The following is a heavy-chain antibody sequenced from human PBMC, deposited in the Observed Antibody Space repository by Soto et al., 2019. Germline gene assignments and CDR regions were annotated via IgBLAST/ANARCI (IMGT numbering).Heavy chain of an antibody. CDR3: ARPYCSSTSCYNWFDL. D-gene: IGHD2-2*01. J-gene: IGHJ5*02. V-gene: IGHV3-74*01. CDR2: INSDGSST. CDR1: GFTFISYW. Sequence: PGWSLRLACASSGFTFISYWMHWVRQAPGKGLVWVSRINSDGSSTSYADSVKGRFTISRDNAKNTLYLQLNSLRAEDTAVYYCARPYCSSTSCYNWFDLWGQGTLVTVSS.